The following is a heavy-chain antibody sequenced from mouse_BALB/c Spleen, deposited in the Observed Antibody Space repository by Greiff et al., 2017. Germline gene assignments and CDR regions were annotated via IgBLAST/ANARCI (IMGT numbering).Heavy chain of an antibody. Sequence: EVQRVESGPGLGKPGASVKISCKASGYSFTGYNMYWVKQRHRKSLEWIGYIDPYDGGTSYNQKPKGKATLTVDKSSSTAYMLLNSLTSEDSAIYYCGRMGYYGSWFAYWGQGTLVTVSA. V-gene: IGHV1S135*01. CDR1: GYSFTGYN. J-gene: IGHJ3*01. D-gene: IGHD1-2*01. CDR3: GRMGYYGSWFAY. CDR2: IDPYDGGT.